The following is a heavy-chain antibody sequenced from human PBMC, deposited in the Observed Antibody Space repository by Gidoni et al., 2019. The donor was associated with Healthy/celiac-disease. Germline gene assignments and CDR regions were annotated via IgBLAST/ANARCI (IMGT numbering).Heavy chain of an antibody. J-gene: IGHJ4*02. CDR1: GFTVSSNY. Sequence: EVQLVESGGGLVQPGGSLRLSCAASGFTVSSNYMSWVRQAPGKGLEWVSVIYSGGSTYYADSVKGRFTISRDNSKNTLYLQMNSLRAEDTAVYYCARDRGQQLGNFDYWGQGTLVTVSS. CDR3: ARDRGQQLGNFDY. CDR2: IYSGGST. D-gene: IGHD6-13*01. V-gene: IGHV3-66*02.